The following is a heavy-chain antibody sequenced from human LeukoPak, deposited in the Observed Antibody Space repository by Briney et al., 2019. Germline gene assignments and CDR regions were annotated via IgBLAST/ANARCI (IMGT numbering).Heavy chain of an antibody. J-gene: IGHJ4*02. Sequence: GGSLRLSCAASGFTVSSNYMSWVRQAPGKGLEWVSVIYSGGSTYYADSAKGRFTISRDNSKNTLYLQMNSLRAEDTAVYYCARSAVTTVTTNYFVYWGQGTLVTVSS. CDR3: ARSAVTTVTTNYFVY. CDR1: GFTVSSNY. CDR2: IYSGGST. D-gene: IGHD4-17*01. V-gene: IGHV3-53*05.